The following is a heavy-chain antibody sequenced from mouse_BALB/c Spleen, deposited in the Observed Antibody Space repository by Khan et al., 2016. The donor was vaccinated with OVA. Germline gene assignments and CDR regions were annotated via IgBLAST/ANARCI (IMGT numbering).Heavy chain of an antibody. D-gene: IGHD2-1*01. V-gene: IGHV1S22*01. CDR2: IYPGSGST. CDR3: TRGGYYGKSLFAY. Sequence: LQQPGSELVRPGASVKLSCKASGYTFTSYWMHWVKQRHGQGLEWIGNIYPGSGSTNYDEMFKRKGTLTVDTSSSTAYIHLSSLTSEDSAVYYCTRGGYYGKSLFAYWGQGTLVTVSA. CDR1: GYTFTSYW. J-gene: IGHJ3*01.